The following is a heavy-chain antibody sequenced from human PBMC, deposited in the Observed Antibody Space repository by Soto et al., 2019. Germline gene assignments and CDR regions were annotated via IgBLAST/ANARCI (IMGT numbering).Heavy chain of an antibody. CDR1: GGTFSSYA. D-gene: IGHD2-21*01. J-gene: IGHJ4*02. V-gene: IGHV1-69*13. CDR2: IIPIFGTA. Sequence: SVKVSRKASGGTFSSYAISWVRQAPGQGLEWMGGIIPIFGTANYAQKFQGRVTITADESTSTAYMELSSLRSEDTAVYYCAREADWASGFDYWGQGTLVTVSS. CDR3: AREADWASGFDY.